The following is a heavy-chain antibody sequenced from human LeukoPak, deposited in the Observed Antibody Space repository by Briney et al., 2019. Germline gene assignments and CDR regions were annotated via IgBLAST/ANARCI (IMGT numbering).Heavy chain of an antibody. CDR1: GLTVNSNY. CDR3: ILTTVATSIEY. Sequence: GGSLRLSCAVSGLTVNSNYVNWVRQAPGKGLEWVSVIHNTVRIHYADSVNGRFTISSDTSKNTVYLQMNGLRAEDTAVYYCILTTVATSIEYWGPGTLVTVSP. V-gene: IGHV3-53*01. D-gene: IGHD4-23*01. CDR2: IHNTVRI. J-gene: IGHJ4*02.